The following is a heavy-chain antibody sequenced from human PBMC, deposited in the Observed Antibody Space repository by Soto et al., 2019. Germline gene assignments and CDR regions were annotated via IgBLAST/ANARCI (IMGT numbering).Heavy chain of an antibody. Sequence: GASVKVSCKASGGTFSSYTISWVRQAPGQGLEWMGRIIPILGIANYAQKFQGRVTITADKSTSTAYMELSSLRSEDTAVYDCGRDQGEGDTAMFTHYMSGWCKGTTLTISS. CDR1: GGTFSSYT. CDR3: GRDQGEGDTAMFTHYMSG. V-gene: IGHV1-69*04. J-gene: IGHJ6*03. D-gene: IGHD5-18*01. CDR2: IIPILGIA.